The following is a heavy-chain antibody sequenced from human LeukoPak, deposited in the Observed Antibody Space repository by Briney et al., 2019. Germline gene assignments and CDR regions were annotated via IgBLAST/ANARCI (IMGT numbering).Heavy chain of an antibody. V-gene: IGHV4-38-2*02. Sequence: SETLSLTCTVSGYSISSGYYWGWIRQPPGKGLEWIGSIYHSGSTYYNPSLKSRVTISVDTSKNQFSLKLSSVTAADTAVYYCARGSRFATDYYGSGSYYNYWGQGTLVTVSS. CDR1: GYSISSGYY. CDR3: ARGSRFATDYYGSGSYYNY. D-gene: IGHD3-10*01. J-gene: IGHJ4*02. CDR2: IYHSGST.